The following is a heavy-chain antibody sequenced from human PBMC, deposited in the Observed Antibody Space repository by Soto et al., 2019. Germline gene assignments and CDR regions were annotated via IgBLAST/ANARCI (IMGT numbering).Heavy chain of an antibody. Sequence: QVQLVESGGGLVKPGGSLRLSCAASGFTFSDYYMSWIRQAPGKGLEWVSYISSSSSYTNYADSVKGRFTISRDNAKNSLYLQMNSLRAEDTAVYYCARELSRGGYSYVADYWGQGTLVTVSS. CDR1: GFTFSDYY. CDR3: ARELSRGGYSYVADY. V-gene: IGHV3-11*06. J-gene: IGHJ4*02. D-gene: IGHD5-18*01. CDR2: ISSSSSYT.